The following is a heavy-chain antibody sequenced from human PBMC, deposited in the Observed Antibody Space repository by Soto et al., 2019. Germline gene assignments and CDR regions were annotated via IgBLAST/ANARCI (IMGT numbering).Heavy chain of an antibody. Sequence: SETVSLTCTFSRGSNISYYWIWNREAPGKGLEWIGYISYSGSTNYNPSLKSRPTVSVATSKNQFSLKLRSVTAADTAVYYCARASTYGDYALDYWGQGTLVTVSS. V-gene: IGHV4-59*01. CDR3: ARASTYGDYALDY. D-gene: IGHD4-17*01. J-gene: IGHJ4*02. CDR1: RGSNISYY. CDR2: ISYSGST.